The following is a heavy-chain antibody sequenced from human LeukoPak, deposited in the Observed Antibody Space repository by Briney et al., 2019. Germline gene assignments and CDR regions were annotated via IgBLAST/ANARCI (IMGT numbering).Heavy chain of an antibody. Sequence: GGSLRFSCAASGFTFSSYSMNWVRQAPGKGLEWVSYISSSSSTIYYADSVKGRFTISRDNAKNSLYLQMNSLRAEDTAVYYCAKPYYYDSSGYYYYFDYWGQGTLVTVSS. CDR1: GFTFSSYS. J-gene: IGHJ4*02. V-gene: IGHV3-48*01. D-gene: IGHD3-22*01. CDR2: ISSSSSTI. CDR3: AKPYYYDSSGYYYYFDY.